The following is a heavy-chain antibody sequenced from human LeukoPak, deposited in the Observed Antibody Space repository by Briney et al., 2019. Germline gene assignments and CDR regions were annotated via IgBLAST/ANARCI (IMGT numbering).Heavy chain of an antibody. CDR1: GFSVSGNR. J-gene: IGHJ4*02. D-gene: IGHD4-17*01. CDR3: ARDDPGGDRGIFDH. V-gene: IGHV3-53*01. CDR2: TYPGGGT. Sequence: PGGSLRLACAASGFSVSGNRVSRVRQAPGKGLEWVSITYPGGGTHYADSVKGRFTISRDDSKNTLYLQMYSLRAEDTAVYYCARDDPGGDRGIFDHWGQGTLVTVSS.